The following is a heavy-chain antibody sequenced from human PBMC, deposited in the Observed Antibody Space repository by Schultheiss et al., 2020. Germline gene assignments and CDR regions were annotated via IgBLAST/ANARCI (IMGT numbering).Heavy chain of an antibody. Sequence: GESLKISCAASGFTFSSYAMSWVRHIPGKGLEWVGRIKSKTDGGTTDYAAPVKGRFTISRDDSKNTLYLQMNSLKTEDTAVYYCTTAYYSGSVNYDYWGQGTLVTVSS. CDR2: IKSKTDGGTT. CDR1: GFTFSSYA. CDR3: TTAYYSGSVNYDY. D-gene: IGHD3-10*01. J-gene: IGHJ4*02. V-gene: IGHV3-15*01.